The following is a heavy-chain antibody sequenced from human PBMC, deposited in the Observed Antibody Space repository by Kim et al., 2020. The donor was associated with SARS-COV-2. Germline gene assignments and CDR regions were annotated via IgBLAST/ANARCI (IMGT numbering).Heavy chain of an antibody. J-gene: IGHJ6*02. Sequence: SGPTLVESTQTLTLTCTFSGFSLNTRGMYVTWIRQPPGQALEWLALIDWEDEKHYRASLRTRLTISKDTSKNQVVLRMTNVDPVDTATYYCARIADFSSGMDVCGQGTTVIVSS. CDR2: IDWEDEK. V-gene: IGHV2-70*01. CDR3: ARIADFSSGMDV. CDR1: GFSLNTRGMY. D-gene: IGHD3-3*01.